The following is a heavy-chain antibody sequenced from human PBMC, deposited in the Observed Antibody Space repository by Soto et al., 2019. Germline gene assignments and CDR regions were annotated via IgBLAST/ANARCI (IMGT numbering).Heavy chain of an antibody. D-gene: IGHD1-26*01. J-gene: IGHJ4*02. CDR2: IRSKANSDAT. Sequence: EVQLVESGGDLVQPGGSVKLSCAASGLTFSDSAIHWVRQASGKGLEWVGRIRSKANSDATQYAASVKGRFTIFRDDSKNTAWLQMNSLKTEDTALYNCTTHMEINNVGVTPEFDYWGQGTPVTVSS. V-gene: IGHV3-73*02. CDR3: TTHMEINNVGVTPEFDY. CDR1: GLTFSDSA.